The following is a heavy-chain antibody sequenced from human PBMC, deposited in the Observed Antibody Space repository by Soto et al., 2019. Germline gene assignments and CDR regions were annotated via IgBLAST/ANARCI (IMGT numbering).Heavy chain of an antibody. CDR1: GFTFSDYY. D-gene: IGHD6-13*01. V-gene: IGHV3-11*01. CDR2: ISSSGSTI. J-gene: IGHJ5*02. CDR3: AGAGLIAAAGWFDP. Sequence: GGSLRLSCAASGFTFSDYYMSWIRQAPGKGLEWVSYISSSGSTIYYADSVKGRFTISRDNAKNSLYLQMNSLRAEDTAVYYCAGAGLIAAAGWFDPWGQGTLVTVSS.